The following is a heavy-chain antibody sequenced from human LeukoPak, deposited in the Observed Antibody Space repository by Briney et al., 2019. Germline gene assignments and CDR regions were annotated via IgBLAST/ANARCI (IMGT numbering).Heavy chain of an antibody. V-gene: IGHV1-2*04. Sequence: APVKVSCKASGYTFTAHYMHWLRQAPGQGLEWMGWINPNSGGTNYAQNFQGWVTMTRDTSISTAYMELSRLRSDDTAVYYCARDAACGYCSGGSCYSGHFQHWGQGTLVTVSS. CDR2: INPNSGGT. CDR3: ARDAACGYCSGGSCYSGHFQH. D-gene: IGHD2-15*01. CDR1: GYTFTAHY. J-gene: IGHJ1*01.